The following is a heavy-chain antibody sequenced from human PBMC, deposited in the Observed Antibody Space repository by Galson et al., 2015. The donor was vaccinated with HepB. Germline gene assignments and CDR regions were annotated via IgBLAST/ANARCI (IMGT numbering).Heavy chain of an antibody. V-gene: IGHV3-23*01. CDR2: ITSSGGNT. D-gene: IGHD2-15*01. CDR3: AKDGVMVAANPYHFHY. CDR1: GLPLRFYA. Sequence: SLRLSCAGSGLPLRFYAMNWVRQAPGKGLEWVSSITSSGGNTYYTESVKGRFTISRDNSKNTVLLQLNSLRAEDTAVYYCAKDGVMVAANPYHFHYWGQGTLVTVSS. J-gene: IGHJ4*02.